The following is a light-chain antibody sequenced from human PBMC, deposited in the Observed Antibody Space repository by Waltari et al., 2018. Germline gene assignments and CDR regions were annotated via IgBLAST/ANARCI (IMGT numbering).Light chain of an antibody. V-gene: IGKV3-15*01. Sequence: EKVMTQSPATLSVSPGERATPSCRASQSVSNHLAWSQQRPGQAPRLLIYGASSRAAGVPARFSGSGSGTEFTLSIDSLQSEDFALYFCQQYNSWPFTFGPGTQVDIK. J-gene: IGKJ3*01. CDR3: QQYNSWPFT. CDR2: GAS. CDR1: QSVSNH.